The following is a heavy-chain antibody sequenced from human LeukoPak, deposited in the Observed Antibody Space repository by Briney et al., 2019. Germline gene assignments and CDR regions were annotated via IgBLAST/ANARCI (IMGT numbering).Heavy chain of an antibody. CDR2: INHSGST. Sequence: PSETLSLTCAVYGGSFSGYYWSWIRQPPGKGLEWIGEINHSGSTNYNPSLKSRVTISVDTSKNQFSLKLSSVTAADTAVYYCARGPWKPHHSSGWYQGLRGPYYFDYWGQGTLVTVSS. D-gene: IGHD6-19*01. CDR3: ARGPWKPHHSSGWYQGLRGPYYFDY. CDR1: GGSFSGYY. V-gene: IGHV4-34*01. J-gene: IGHJ4*02.